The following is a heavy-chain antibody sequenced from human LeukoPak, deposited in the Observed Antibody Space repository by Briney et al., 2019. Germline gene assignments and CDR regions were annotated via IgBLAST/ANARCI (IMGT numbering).Heavy chain of an antibody. D-gene: IGHD3-22*01. CDR3: ARQSAYYDSSGYHGDY. CDR2: IDPSDSYT. Sequence: GESLRISCKGSGYSFTSYWISWVRQMPGKGLEWMGRIDPSDSYTNYSPSFQGHVTISAVKSISTAYLQWSSLKASDTAMYYCARQSAYYDSSGYHGDYWGQGTLVTVSS. J-gene: IGHJ4*02. CDR1: GYSFTSYW. V-gene: IGHV5-10-1*01.